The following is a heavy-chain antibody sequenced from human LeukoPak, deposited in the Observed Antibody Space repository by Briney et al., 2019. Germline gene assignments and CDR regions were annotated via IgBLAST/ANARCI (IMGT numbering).Heavy chain of an antibody. Sequence: GESLKISCKGIGFTFSNYWIGWVRQMPGKGLEWMTTIFPGDSETRYSPSFQGQVTISADKSISTAYLQWSSLKASDTAMYYCARSKSDYYYYYGMDVWGQGTTVTVSS. V-gene: IGHV5-51*01. CDR3: ARSKSDYYYYYGMDV. D-gene: IGHD2-21*02. J-gene: IGHJ6*02. CDR1: GFTFSNYW. CDR2: IFPGDSET.